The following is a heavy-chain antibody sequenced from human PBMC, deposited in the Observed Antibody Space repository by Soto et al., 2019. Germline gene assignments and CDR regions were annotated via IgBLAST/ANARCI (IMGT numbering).Heavy chain of an antibody. D-gene: IGHD2-8*01. V-gene: IGHV3-48*01. CDR2: ISSSSNTT. CDR1: GFTFSSYS. Sequence: QPGGSLRLSCAASGFTFSSYSMNWVRQAPGKGLEWVSFISSSSNTTFYADSVKGRFTISRDNSKNTLYLQINSLRAEDTAVYYCAKTRGAMIYAISVYGMDVWGQGTTVTVSS. J-gene: IGHJ6*02. CDR3: AKTRGAMIYAISVYGMDV.